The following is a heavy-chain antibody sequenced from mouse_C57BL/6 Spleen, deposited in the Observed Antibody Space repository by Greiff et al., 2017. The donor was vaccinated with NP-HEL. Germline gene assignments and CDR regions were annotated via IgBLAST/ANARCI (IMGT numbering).Heavy chain of an antibody. D-gene: IGHD2-1*01. Sequence: QVHVKQSGAELVRPGTSVKMSCKASGYTFTNYWIGWAKQRPGHGLEWIGDIYPGGGYTNYNEKFKGKATLTADKSSSTAYMQFSSLTSEDSAIYYCARGGNGAMDYWGQGTSVTVSS. V-gene: IGHV1-63*01. CDR1: GYTFTNYW. CDR2: IYPGGGYT. CDR3: ARGGNGAMDY. J-gene: IGHJ4*01.